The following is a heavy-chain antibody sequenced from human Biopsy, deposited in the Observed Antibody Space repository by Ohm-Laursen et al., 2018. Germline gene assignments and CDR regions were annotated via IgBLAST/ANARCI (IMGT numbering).Heavy chain of an antibody. CDR1: TGTFDSYG. CDR2: IIPILRTT. Sequence: SSVKVSCKTSTGTFDSYGVTWVRQAPGQGLEWMGRIIPILRTTTYAPKFQGRVTFTADKSSSTAYLELSSLTSEDTAMFYCAREAIGYQLPCDDWGQGALVTVSS. D-gene: IGHD2-15*01. J-gene: IGHJ4*02. V-gene: IGHV1-69*04. CDR3: AREAIGYQLPCDD.